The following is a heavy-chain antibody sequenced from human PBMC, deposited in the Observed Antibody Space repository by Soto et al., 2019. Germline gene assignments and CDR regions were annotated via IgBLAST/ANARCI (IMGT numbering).Heavy chain of an antibody. J-gene: IGHJ4*02. V-gene: IGHV3-11*01. CDR2: ISRSGRAI. Sequence: VGSLRLSCASSGFTFSDYYMSLIRQAPGKGLEWVSYISRSGRAIYYADSVKGRFTISRDNAKNSLYLQMNSLRAEDTAVYYCAKESSSWSKFDHWGQGILVTVSS. CDR1: GFTFSDYY. CDR3: AKESSSWSKFDH. D-gene: IGHD6-13*01.